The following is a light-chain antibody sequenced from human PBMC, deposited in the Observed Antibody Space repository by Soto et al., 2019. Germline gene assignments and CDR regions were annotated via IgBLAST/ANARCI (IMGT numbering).Light chain of an antibody. CDR1: SSDIGAHNF. V-gene: IGLV2-14*03. CDR2: EVI. J-gene: IGLJ1*01. Sequence: QSVLTQPASVSGSPGQAITVSCSGTSSDIGAHNFVSWYQQHPGKAPKLIIYEVINRPSGVSDRFSGSKSGNTASLTISGLQSEDEADYYCNSYTNSNPFAFGSGTKVTVL. CDR3: NSYTNSNPFA.